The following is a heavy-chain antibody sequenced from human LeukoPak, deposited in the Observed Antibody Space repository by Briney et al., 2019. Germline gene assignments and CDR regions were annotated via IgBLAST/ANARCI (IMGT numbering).Heavy chain of an antibody. D-gene: IGHD2-21*01. Sequence: PSETLSLTCRVSGGSIGSGDYYWSWIRQPPGKGLEWIGYIYYSGSTYYNPSLKSRVTISVDTSKNQFSLKLSSVTAADTAVYYCAAYCGGDCYPSLDAFDIWGQGTMVTVSS. V-gene: IGHV4-30-4*08. CDR3: AAYCGGDCYPSLDAFDI. J-gene: IGHJ3*02. CDR1: GGSIGSGDYY. CDR2: IYYSGST.